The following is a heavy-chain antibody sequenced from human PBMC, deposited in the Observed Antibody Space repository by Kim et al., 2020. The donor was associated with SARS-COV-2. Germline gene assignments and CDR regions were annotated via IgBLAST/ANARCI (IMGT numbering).Heavy chain of an antibody. V-gene: IGHV4-39*01. J-gene: IGHJ4*02. CDR2: IYYSGST. Sequence: SETLSLTCTVSGGSISSSSYYWGWIRQPPGKGLEWIGSIYYSGSTYYNPSLKSRVTISVDTSKNQFSLKLSSVTAADTAVYYCASNPPILRYFDWSYSDYWGQGTLVTVSS. D-gene: IGHD3-9*01. CDR1: GGSISSSSYY. CDR3: ASNPPILRYFDWSYSDY.